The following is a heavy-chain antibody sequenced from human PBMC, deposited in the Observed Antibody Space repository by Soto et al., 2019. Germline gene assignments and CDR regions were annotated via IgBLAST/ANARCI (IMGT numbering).Heavy chain of an antibody. CDR2: ISSSSSTI. V-gene: IGHV3-48*01. Sequence: GGSLRLSCAASGFTFSSYSMNWVRQAPGKGLEWVSYISSSSSTIYYADSVKGRFTISRDNAKNSLYLQMNSLRAEDTAVYYCARDIPHDYWGQGTRVTVSS. CDR1: GFTFSSYS. J-gene: IGHJ4*02. CDR3: ARDIPHDY.